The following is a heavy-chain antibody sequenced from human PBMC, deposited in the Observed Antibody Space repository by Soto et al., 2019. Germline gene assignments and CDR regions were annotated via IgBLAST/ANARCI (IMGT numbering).Heavy chain of an antibody. V-gene: IGHV4-59*01. CDR3: ARARVATGFYYFDY. CDR2: IYYSGST. J-gene: IGHJ4*02. CDR1: GGSISSYY. Sequence: SETLSLTCAVSGGSISSYYWSWIRQPPGKGLEWIGYIYYSGSTNYNPSLKSRVTISVDTSKNQFSLKLSSVTAADTAVYYCARARVATGFYYFDYWGQGTLVTVSS. D-gene: IGHD5-12*01.